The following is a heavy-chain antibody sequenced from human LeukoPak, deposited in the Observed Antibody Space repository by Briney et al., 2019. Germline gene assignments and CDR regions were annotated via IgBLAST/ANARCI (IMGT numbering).Heavy chain of an antibody. CDR3: AKDVGIRGLPLGSWFDP. Sequence: GGSLRLSCAASGFTFDDYAMHWVRQAPGKGLEWVSGISWNSGSIGYADSVKGRFTISRDNAKNSLYLQMNSLRAEDTALYYCAKDVGIRGLPLGSWFDPWGQGTLVTVTS. V-gene: IGHV3-9*01. J-gene: IGHJ5*02. CDR1: GFTFDDYA. CDR2: ISWNSGSI. D-gene: IGHD3-10*01.